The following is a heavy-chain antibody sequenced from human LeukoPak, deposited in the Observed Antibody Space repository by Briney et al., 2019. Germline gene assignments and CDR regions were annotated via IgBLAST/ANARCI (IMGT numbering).Heavy chain of an antibody. Sequence: GGSLRLSCGASEFTFSTYDMNWVRQAPGKGLEWVSTISGSGGDTYYADSVKGRFTISRDNSKNTLYMQMNSPRAEDTAVYYCAKGEKNYYYDYMDVWGKGTTVTVSS. CDR1: EFTFSTYD. V-gene: IGHV3-23*01. J-gene: IGHJ6*03. CDR2: ISGSGGDT. CDR3: AKGEKNYYYDYMDV. D-gene: IGHD1-26*01.